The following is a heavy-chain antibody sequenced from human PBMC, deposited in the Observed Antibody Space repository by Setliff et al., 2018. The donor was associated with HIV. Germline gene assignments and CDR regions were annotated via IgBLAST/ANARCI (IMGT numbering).Heavy chain of an antibody. Sequence: SEPLSLTCAVSGASISSGGWWSWVREPPGKGLEWIGEIYHSGRTNYNPSLESRVTISVDTSKNQFSLNLNSVTAADTAMYYCARILRYFDFANYFYYMDVWGKGTTVTVSS. V-gene: IGHV4-4*02. CDR1: GASISSGGW. CDR2: IYHSGRT. D-gene: IGHD3-9*01. J-gene: IGHJ6*03. CDR3: ARILRYFDFANYFYYMDV.